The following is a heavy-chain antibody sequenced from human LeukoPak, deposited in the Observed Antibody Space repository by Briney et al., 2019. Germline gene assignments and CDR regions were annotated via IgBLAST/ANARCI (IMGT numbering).Heavy chain of an antibody. V-gene: IGHV3-30*03. Sequence: GGSLRLSCAASGFTFSNYAMSWVRQAPGKGLDWVAVISYDGNKEYYADSVKGRFTISRDNAKNSLSLRMNSLSAEDTAVYYCATGYSSGWYFYFQHWGQGSLVSVSS. CDR1: GFTFSNYA. D-gene: IGHD6-19*01. J-gene: IGHJ1*01. CDR3: ATGYSSGWYFYFQH. CDR2: ISYDGNKE.